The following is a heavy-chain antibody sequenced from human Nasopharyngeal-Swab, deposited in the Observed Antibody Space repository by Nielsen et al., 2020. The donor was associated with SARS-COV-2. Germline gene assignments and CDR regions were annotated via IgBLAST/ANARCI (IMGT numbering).Heavy chain of an antibody. J-gene: IGHJ4*02. V-gene: IGHV4-34*01. D-gene: IGHD6-19*01. CDR1: GGSFSGYY. CDR3: ARVAIAVAVYFDY. Sequence: THSLTSAVYGGSFSGYYWSWIRQPPGKGLEWIGEINHSGSTNYNPSLKSRVTISVDTSKNQFSLKLSSVTAADTAVYYCARVAIAVAVYFDYWGQGTLVTVSS. CDR2: INHSGST.